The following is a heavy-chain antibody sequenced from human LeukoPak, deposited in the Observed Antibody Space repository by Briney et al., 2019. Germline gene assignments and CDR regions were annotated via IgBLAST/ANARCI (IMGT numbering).Heavy chain of an antibody. J-gene: IGHJ4*02. Sequence: GESLKISCKASGYSFTDYWIGWVRQMPGKGLEWMGIIYPRDPNTRYSPSFQGQVTISADKSISTAYLLWSSLKASDTAMYYCVRRGIEVAGIGKWGQGTLVTVSS. V-gene: IGHV5-51*01. D-gene: IGHD6-19*01. CDR1: GYSFTDYW. CDR3: VRRGIEVAGIGK. CDR2: IYPRDPNT.